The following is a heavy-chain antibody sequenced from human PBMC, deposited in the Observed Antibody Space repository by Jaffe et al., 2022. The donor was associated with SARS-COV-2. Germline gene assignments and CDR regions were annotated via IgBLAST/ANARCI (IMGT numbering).Heavy chain of an antibody. D-gene: IGHD3-22*01. CDR3: ARREGYYDPLDY. Sequence: QLQLQESGPGLVKPSETLSLTCTVSGGSISSSSYYWGWIRQPPGKGLEWIGSIYYSGSTYYNPSLKSRVTISVDTSKNQFSLKLSSVTAADTAVYYCARREGYYDPLDYWGQGTLVTVSS. CDR1: GGSISSSSYY. V-gene: IGHV4-39*01. J-gene: IGHJ4*02. CDR2: IYYSGST.